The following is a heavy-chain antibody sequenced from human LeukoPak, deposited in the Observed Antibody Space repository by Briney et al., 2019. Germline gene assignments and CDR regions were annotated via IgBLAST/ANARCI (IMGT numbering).Heavy chain of an antibody. CDR2: INHSGST. Sequence: SETLSLTCAVYGGSFSGYYWSWIRQPPGKGLEWIGEINHSGSTNYNPSLKSRVTISVDTSKNQFSLKLSSVTAADTAVYYCARAVSSSWINFFDYWGQGTLVTVSS. D-gene: IGHD6-13*01. J-gene: IGHJ4*02. V-gene: IGHV4-34*01. CDR1: GGSFSGYY. CDR3: ARAVSSSWINFFDY.